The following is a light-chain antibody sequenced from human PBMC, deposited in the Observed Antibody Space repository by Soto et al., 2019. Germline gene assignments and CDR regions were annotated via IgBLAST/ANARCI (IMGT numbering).Light chain of an antibody. V-gene: IGKV3-15*01. J-gene: IGKJ2*01. CDR2: GAS. Sequence: EIVMTHSPATLSVSPGERATLSCRASQSVSSNLAWYQQKPGQAPRLLIYGASTRATGIPARFSGSWSGTEFTITISSLQSEDFAVYYCQQYNNWPQTFGQGTKLEIK. CDR3: QQYNNWPQT. CDR1: QSVSSN.